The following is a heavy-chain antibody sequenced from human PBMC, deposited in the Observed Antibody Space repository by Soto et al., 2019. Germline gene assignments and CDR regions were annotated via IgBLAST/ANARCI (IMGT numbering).Heavy chain of an antibody. V-gene: IGHV4-39*01. J-gene: IGHJ5*02. CDR2: IYSGGST. CDR1: GGSISSSSYY. D-gene: IGHD2-2*01. CDR3: ARHKDIVLVGFDP. Sequence: PSETLSLTCTVSGGSISSSSYYWGLIRQPPGKGLEWIGSIYSGGSTYYNPSLKSRVTISVDTSKNQFSLKLSSVTAADTAVYYCARHKDIVLVGFDPWGQGTLVTVSS.